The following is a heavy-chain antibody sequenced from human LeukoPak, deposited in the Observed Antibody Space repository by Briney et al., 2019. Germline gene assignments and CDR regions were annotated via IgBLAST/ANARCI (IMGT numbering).Heavy chain of an antibody. Sequence: SETLSLTCTVSGGSISSYSWNWIRQPPGKGLEWISYIHYSGNTNYNPSLKSRVTMSVDTSKNQISLKLSSVTAADTAVYYCARQGKSYNSGSFSLDYWGQGTLVTVSS. V-gene: IGHV4-59*08. CDR1: GGSISSYS. CDR3: ARQGKSYNSGSFSLDY. CDR2: IHYSGNT. D-gene: IGHD3-10*01. J-gene: IGHJ4*02.